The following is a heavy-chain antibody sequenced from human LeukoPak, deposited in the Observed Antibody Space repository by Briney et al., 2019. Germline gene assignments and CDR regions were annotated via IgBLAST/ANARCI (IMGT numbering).Heavy chain of an antibody. Sequence: GGSLRLSCAAFGFTFSSYAMHWVRQAPGKGLEWVAVISYDGSNNYYADSVKGRFTISRDNSKNTLYLQMNSLRAEDTAVYYCAKSGYSSSYYFDYWGQGTLVTVSS. CDR2: ISYDGSNN. V-gene: IGHV3-30-3*02. CDR1: GFTFSSYA. D-gene: IGHD6-6*01. CDR3: AKSGYSSSYYFDY. J-gene: IGHJ4*02.